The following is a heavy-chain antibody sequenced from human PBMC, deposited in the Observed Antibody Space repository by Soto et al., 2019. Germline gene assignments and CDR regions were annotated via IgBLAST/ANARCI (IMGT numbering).Heavy chain of an antibody. CDR3: AKDLRPGLVVPTKSGFDP. CDR1: GFTFSSYA. CDR2: ISGSGGNT. J-gene: IGHJ5*02. D-gene: IGHD3-10*01. V-gene: IGHV3-23*01. Sequence: GGSLRLSCAASGFTFSSYAMSWIRQAPGKGLEGVSAISGSGGNTYYADSVKGRFSISRDNSKNTLYLQMTNLRAEDAAIYFCAKDLRPGLVVPTKSGFDPWGQGTRVTVSS.